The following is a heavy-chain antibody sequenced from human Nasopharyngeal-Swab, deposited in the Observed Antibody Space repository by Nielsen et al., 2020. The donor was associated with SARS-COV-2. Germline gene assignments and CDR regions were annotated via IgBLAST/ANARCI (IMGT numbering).Heavy chain of an antibody. J-gene: IGHJ4*02. D-gene: IGHD2-8*01. V-gene: IGHV1-2*06. CDR2: INPNSGDT. Sequence: ASVKVSCKASGYTFTDYYMHWVRHAPEQGLEWMVRINPNSGDTHYAQNFQGRVTMTRDTSIKTAYMELSSLRSDDTAVYYCARDDGDVPGVTGSGPPGGFWGKGTLVTASS. CDR3: ARDDGDVPGVTGSGPPGGF. CDR1: GYTFTDYY.